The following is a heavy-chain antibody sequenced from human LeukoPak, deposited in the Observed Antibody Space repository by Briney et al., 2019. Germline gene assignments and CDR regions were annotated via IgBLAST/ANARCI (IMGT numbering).Heavy chain of an antibody. Sequence: SVKVSCKASGFSFSSSSMQWVRQARGQRLEWIGWLAVGSGNTNYAQKFQGRVTITRDMSTSTAYMELGSLGSEDAALYYCAAVFGSGYYYYFDYWGQGSLVTVSS. CDR2: LAVGSGNT. V-gene: IGHV1-58*02. J-gene: IGHJ4*02. D-gene: IGHD3-22*01. CDR1: GFSFSSSS. CDR3: AAVFGSGYYYYFDY.